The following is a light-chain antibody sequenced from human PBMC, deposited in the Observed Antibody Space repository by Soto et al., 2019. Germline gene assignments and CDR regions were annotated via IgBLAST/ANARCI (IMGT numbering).Light chain of an antibody. Sequence: ILMTQSPSSLSAFVGDGVTITCRASQDIGNFLAWYQQKPGKVPKLLIYAASTLQSGVPSRFSGSGSGTDFTLTISSLQPEDVATYYCQKCKVAPFTFGGGTKVEIK. CDR3: QKCKVAPFT. J-gene: IGKJ4*01. CDR1: QDIGNF. V-gene: IGKV1-27*01. CDR2: AAS.